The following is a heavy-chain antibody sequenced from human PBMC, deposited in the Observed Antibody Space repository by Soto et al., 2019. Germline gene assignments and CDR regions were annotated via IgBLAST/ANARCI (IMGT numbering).Heavy chain of an antibody. CDR2: IWYDGSNK. V-gene: IGHV3-33*01. CDR1: GFTFSSYG. D-gene: IGHD3-22*01. J-gene: IGHJ4*02. CDR3: ARDQYNTYYYDSSGYIWGDLRH. Sequence: QVQLVESGGGVVQPGRSLRLSCAASGFTFSSYGMHWVRQAPGKGLEWVAVIWYDGSNKYYADSVKGRFTISRDNSKNTLYLQMNSLRAEDTAVYYCARDQYNTYYYDSSGYIWGDLRHWGQGTLVTVSS.